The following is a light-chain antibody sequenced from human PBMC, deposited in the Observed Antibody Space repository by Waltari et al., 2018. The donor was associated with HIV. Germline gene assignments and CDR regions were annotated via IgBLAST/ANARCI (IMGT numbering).Light chain of an antibody. V-gene: IGLV1-44*01. CDR3: AAWDDSVNGLV. Sequence: QSVLTQPPSASGTAGQRVTISCSGTSSNIGSNTVNWYQQLPGTAPKLLIYHNSQRPAGGPGRFSGSKSGTSASLAISGLQSEDEADYYCAAWDDSVNGLVFGGGTKLTV. CDR2: HNS. CDR1: SSNIGSNT. J-gene: IGLJ3*02.